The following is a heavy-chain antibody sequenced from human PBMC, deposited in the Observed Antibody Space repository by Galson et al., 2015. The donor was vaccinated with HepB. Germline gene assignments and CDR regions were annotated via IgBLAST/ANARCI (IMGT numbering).Heavy chain of an antibody. CDR2: IIPTYGTT. J-gene: IGHJ5*02. D-gene: IGHD2-15*01. CDR3: ARVGGKLGYCSGGSCSNWFDP. V-gene: IGHV1-69*13. CDR1: GGTFSSYA. Sequence: VKVSCKASGGTFSSYAINWVRQAPGQGLEWMGGIIPTYGTTKYAQKFQGRVTITADESTSTAYMELSSLRSEDTAVYYCARVGGKLGYCSGGSCSNWFDPGGQGTLVTVSS.